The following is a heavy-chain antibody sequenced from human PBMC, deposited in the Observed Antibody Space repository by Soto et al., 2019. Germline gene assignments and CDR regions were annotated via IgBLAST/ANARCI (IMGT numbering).Heavy chain of an antibody. Sequence: GGSLRLSCAASVFPSSTSLMDWVRHAPGKGLEWVANINQDGSQPSYVDSVKGRFTVSRDNADSSLYLQVDSLTVEDTAIYYCSWTLNYLGQANLITVSS. J-gene: IGHJ4*02. V-gene: IGHV3-7*01. CDR1: VFPSSTSL. CDR2: INQDGSQP. CDR3: SWTLNY.